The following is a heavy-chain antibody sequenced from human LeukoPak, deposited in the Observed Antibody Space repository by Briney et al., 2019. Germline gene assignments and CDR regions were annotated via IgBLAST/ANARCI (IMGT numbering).Heavy chain of an antibody. V-gene: IGHV3-15*01. J-gene: IGHJ4*02. CDR2: IRGKADGGAT. CDR1: GLSFNNAW. Sequence: PGGSLRLSCPTSGLSFNNAWMSWVRQAPGKGLEWVGHIRGKADGGATDYAAPVKGRFIISRDDSEKTLYLQMNSLKTEDTALYYCTTYFCGGDCSVFNYWGQGTLVTVSS. D-gene: IGHD2-21*01. CDR3: TTYFCGGDCSVFNY.